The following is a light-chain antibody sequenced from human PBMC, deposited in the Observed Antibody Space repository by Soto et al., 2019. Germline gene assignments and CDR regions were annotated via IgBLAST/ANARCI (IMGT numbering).Light chain of an antibody. V-gene: IGKV3-20*01. CDR1: QSVDSSY. J-gene: IGKJ2*01. CDR2: GTS. CDR3: QQYGSSLYT. Sequence: ENVLTQSPGTPSLSPGERATLSCRASQSVDSSYLAWYQQKPGQAPRLLIYGTSTRATGIPDRFSGSGSGTDFTLTINRLEPEDFAVYYCQQYGSSLYTFGQGTKLEIK.